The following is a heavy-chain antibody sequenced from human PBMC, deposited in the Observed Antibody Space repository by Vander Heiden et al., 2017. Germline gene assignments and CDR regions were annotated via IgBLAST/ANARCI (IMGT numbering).Heavy chain of an antibody. CDR3: ARDRGVGVTNYYYGMDV. Sequence: QVQLVESGGGVVQPGRSLRLSCADSGFTFSSYAMHWVRQAPGKGLEWVAVISYDGSNKYYADSVNGRFTISRDNSKNTLYLQMNSLRADDTAVYYCARDRGVGVTNYYYGMDVWGQGTTVTVSS. V-gene: IGHV3-30-3*01. D-gene: IGHD1-26*01. J-gene: IGHJ6*02. CDR1: GFTFSSYA. CDR2: ISYDGSNK.